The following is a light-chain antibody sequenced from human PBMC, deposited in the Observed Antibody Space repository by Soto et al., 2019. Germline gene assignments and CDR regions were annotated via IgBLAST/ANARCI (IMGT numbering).Light chain of an antibody. Sequence: QSALTQPASVSGSPGQSITISCTGTSSDVGGYNYVSWYQQHPGKAPKLMIYDVSNRPSGVSNRFSGSKSGNTASLTISGLQAEDEADYYWSSYTSSSTYYVFGTGTKVTVL. CDR1: SSDVGGYNY. J-gene: IGLJ1*01. CDR2: DVS. CDR3: SSYTSSSTYYV. V-gene: IGLV2-14*01.